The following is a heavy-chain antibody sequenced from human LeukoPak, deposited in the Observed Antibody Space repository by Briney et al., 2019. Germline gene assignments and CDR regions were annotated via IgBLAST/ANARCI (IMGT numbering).Heavy chain of an antibody. CDR1: GFTFSNYA. CDR3: GKRVLVITVWGDHWFDP. Sequence: PGGSLRLSCAASGFTFSNYAMTWVRQAPGKGREWVSGITVRGGAYYADSVKGRFTVSRDNSKNTLSLHMNSLRADAAAVYYWGKRVLVITVWGDHWFDPWGQGTMVTVSS. J-gene: IGHJ5*02. V-gene: IGHV3-23*01. CDR2: ITVRGGA. D-gene: IGHD3-16*02.